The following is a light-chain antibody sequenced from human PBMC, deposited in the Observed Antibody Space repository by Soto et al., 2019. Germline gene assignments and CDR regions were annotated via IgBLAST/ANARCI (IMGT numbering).Light chain of an antibody. J-gene: IGLJ3*02. CDR3: QYYDSSLSGWV. V-gene: IGLV1-40*01. Sequence: QSVLTQPPSVSGAPGQRVTISCTGSSSNIGAGYDVHWYQQLPGTAPKLLIYGNSNRPSGVADQFSGSKSGTSASLASTGLQAEDEADYYCQYYDSSLSGWVFGGGTKLTVL. CDR2: GNS. CDR1: SSNIGAGYD.